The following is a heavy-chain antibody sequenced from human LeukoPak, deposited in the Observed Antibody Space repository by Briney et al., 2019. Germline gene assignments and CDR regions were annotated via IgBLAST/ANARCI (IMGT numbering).Heavy chain of an antibody. V-gene: IGHV3-48*01. Sequence: PGGPLRLSCAASGFTFSTYSMNWVRQAPGKGLEWVSYISSSSVTIYYADSVKGRFTISRDNAKNSLYLQMNSLRAEDTAVYYCARGGLSSAASFDYWGQGTLVTVSS. D-gene: IGHD6-19*01. CDR3: ARGGLSSAASFDY. J-gene: IGHJ4*02. CDR2: ISSSSVTI. CDR1: GFTFSTYS.